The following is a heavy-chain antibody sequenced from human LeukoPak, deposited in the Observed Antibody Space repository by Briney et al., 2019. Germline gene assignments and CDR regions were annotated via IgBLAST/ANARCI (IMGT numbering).Heavy chain of an antibody. Sequence: GGSLRLSCAASVFTLSNNYMSWVRQAPGKGLEWVSVIYSGGSTYYADSVKGRLTTSRDTSKNTLSLQMNSLRAEDTAVYYCASLTLGHYWGQGTLVTVSS. CDR3: ASLTLGHY. CDR1: VFTLSNNY. CDR2: IYSGGST. J-gene: IGHJ4*02. V-gene: IGHV3-53*01. D-gene: IGHD6-6*01.